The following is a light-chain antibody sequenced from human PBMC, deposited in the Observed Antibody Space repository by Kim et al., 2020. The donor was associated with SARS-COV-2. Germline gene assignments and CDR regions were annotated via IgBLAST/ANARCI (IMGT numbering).Light chain of an antibody. J-gene: IGKJ4*01. Sequence: DIQLTQSPSFLSASVGDRVTITGRASQDISSYLAWYQQKPVTAPKLLIYAASTWQSGVPSRFSGSGSGAEFTRTISSLQPEDFATYYCEQRNSDPRTFGGGTKVDIK. CDR3: EQRNSDPRT. V-gene: IGKV1-9*01. CDR2: AAS. CDR1: QDISSY.